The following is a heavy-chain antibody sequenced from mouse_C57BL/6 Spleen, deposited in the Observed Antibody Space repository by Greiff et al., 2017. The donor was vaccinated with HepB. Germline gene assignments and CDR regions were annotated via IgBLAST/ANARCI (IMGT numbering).Heavy chain of an antibody. D-gene: IGHD1-1*01. J-gene: IGHJ1*03. CDR2: IWWDDDK. V-gene: IGHV8-8*01. Sequence: QVTLKESGPGILQPSQTLSLTCSFSGFSLSTFGMGVGWIRQPSGKGLEWLAHIWWDDDKYYNPALKSRLTISKDTSKNQVFLKIANVDTADTATYYCARIGFPYYYGSSPYWYFDVWGTGTTVTVSS. CDR1: GFSLSTFGMG. CDR3: ARIGFPYYYGSSPYWYFDV.